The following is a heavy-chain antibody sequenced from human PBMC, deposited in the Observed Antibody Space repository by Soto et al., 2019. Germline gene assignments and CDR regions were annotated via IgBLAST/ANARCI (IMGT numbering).Heavy chain of an antibody. CDR3: VRDGPASSWFDP. J-gene: IGHJ5*02. V-gene: IGHV3-7*03. CDR1: GFIFSSYW. Sequence: GGSLRLSCAASGFIFSSYWMSWVRQAPGKGLEWVAHIKEEGSEKYYVDSVKGRFTLSRDNAKNSRYLQMNSLTAEDTAVYYCVRDGPASSWFDPWGQGTLVTVSS. CDR2: IKEEGSEK.